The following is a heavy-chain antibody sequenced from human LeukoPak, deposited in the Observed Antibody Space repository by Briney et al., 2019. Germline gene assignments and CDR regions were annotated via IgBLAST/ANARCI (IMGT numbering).Heavy chain of an antibody. Sequence: ASVKVSCTASGYTFTSYDINWVRQAPGQGLEWMGWMNPNSGNTGYAQKFQGRVTMTRNTSISTAYMELSSLRSEDTAVYYCARGSYGYLGFDYWGQGTLVTVSS. D-gene: IGHD5-18*01. CDR2: MNPNSGNT. V-gene: IGHV1-8*01. CDR1: GYTFTSYD. J-gene: IGHJ4*02. CDR3: ARGSYGYLGFDY.